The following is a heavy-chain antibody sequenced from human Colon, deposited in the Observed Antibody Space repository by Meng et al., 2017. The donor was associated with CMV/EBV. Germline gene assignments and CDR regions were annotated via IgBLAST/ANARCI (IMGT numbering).Heavy chain of an antibody. CDR2: INSNSGAT. Sequence: QVQCVQSGGEVKKPGASVKVSCKTSGYTFSDYHIRWVRQAPGQGLEWMGWINSNSGATDYAQKFQGRFTMTRDTSITTVYMELSSLRSDDTAVYYCARDPSGSRVPFDYWGQGSLVTVSS. D-gene: IGHD1-26*01. CDR1: GYTFSDYH. V-gene: IGHV1-2*02. CDR3: ARDPSGSRVPFDY. J-gene: IGHJ4*02.